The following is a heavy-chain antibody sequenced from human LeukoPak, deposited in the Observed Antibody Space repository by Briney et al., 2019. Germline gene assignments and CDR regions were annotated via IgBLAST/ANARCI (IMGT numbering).Heavy chain of an antibody. CDR1: GFTFSSYN. Sequence: GGSLRLSCAASGFTFSSYNMNWVRQAPGKGLDWVSFISSSSSYIYYVDSVKGRFTISRDNAKNSLYLQMSSLRAEDTAVYYCARAPGYRSFLDYWGQGTLVTVSS. V-gene: IGHV3-21*01. CDR2: ISSSSSYI. D-gene: IGHD6-13*01. CDR3: ARAPGYRSFLDY. J-gene: IGHJ4*02.